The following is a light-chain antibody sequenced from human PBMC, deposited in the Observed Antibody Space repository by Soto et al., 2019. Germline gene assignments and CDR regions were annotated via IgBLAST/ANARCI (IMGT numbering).Light chain of an antibody. Sequence: EIVLTQAXGXXXXSXXXIRPLCXRSSQSVSSSYLAWYQQKPGQAPRLLIYGASSRATGIPDRFSGSGSGTDFTLTISSLEPEDFAVYYCQQYGSSPLTFGGGTKVDI. CDR2: GAS. J-gene: IGKJ4*01. CDR1: QSVSSSY. V-gene: IGKV3-20*01. CDR3: QQYGSSPLT.